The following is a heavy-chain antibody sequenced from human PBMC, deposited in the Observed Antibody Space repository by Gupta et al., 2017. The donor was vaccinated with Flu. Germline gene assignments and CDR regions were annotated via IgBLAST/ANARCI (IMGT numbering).Heavy chain of an antibody. CDR3: ACDVVATTSLDY. Sequence: EVHLLESGGGLVQPGGSLRLSVATAGFTFSSSYMHWVRQAPGKGLVWVSRIKSDGSSTIYANYVKSSFTISRDNAKNTLYLQMSILRAEDTAMDYCACDVVATTSLDYWGEGSLVT. D-gene: IGHD5-24*01. CDR1: GFTFSSSY. J-gene: IGHJ4*02. CDR2: IKSDGSST. V-gene: IGHV3-74*01.